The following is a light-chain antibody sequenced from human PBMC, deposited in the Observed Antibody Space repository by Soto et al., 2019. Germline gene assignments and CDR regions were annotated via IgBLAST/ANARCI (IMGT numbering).Light chain of an antibody. CDR3: SSYTSSSAVV. CDR1: SSDVGGYNY. J-gene: IGLJ1*01. Sequence: QSALTQPASVSGSPGQSITISCNGTSSDVGGYNYVSWYQQHPGKAPKLMIYDVSNRPSGVSNRFSGSKSGNTASLTISGLQAEDEADYYCSSYTSSSAVVFGTGTKLTVL. CDR2: DVS. V-gene: IGLV2-14*01.